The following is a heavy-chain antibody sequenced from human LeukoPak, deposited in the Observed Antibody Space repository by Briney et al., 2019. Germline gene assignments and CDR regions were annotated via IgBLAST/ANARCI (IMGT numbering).Heavy chain of an antibody. CDR2: ISGDGSST. CDR3: ARGGWGTAIDY. J-gene: IGHJ4*02. CDR1: GFTFSSYW. Sequence: GGSLRLPCAASGFTFSSYWMHWVRQAPGKGLVWVSYISGDGSSTTYADYVKGRFTISRDNAKNTLDLQMNSLRAEDTAVYYCARGGWGTAIDYWAQGTLVTVSS. V-gene: IGHV3-74*01. D-gene: IGHD1-7*01.